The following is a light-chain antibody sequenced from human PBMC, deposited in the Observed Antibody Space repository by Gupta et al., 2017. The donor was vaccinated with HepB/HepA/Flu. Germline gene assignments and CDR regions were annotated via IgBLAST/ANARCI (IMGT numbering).Light chain of an antibody. Sequence: SSELTQDPAVSVALGQTVRITCQGASLRSYYASWYQQKPGQAPVLVIYGKNNRPSGIPDRFSGSSSGTTAALTITGAQAEDEADYYCNSRVSSGNHVVFGGGTKLTVL. CDR3: NSRVSSGNHVV. V-gene: IGLV3-19*01. CDR1: SLRSYY. CDR2: GKN. J-gene: IGLJ2*01.